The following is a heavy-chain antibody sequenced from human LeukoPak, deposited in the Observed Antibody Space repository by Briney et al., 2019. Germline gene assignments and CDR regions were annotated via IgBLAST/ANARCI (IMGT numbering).Heavy chain of an antibody. Sequence: SETLSLTCTVSGGSIGSYYWSWIRQPPGKGLEWIGYIYYSGSTNYNPSLKSRVTIPVDTSKNQFSLKLSSVTAADTAVYYCARDGYSSGWYPIFDYWGQGTLVTVSS. CDR1: GGSIGSYY. V-gene: IGHV4-59*01. J-gene: IGHJ4*02. CDR3: ARDGYSSGWYPIFDY. D-gene: IGHD6-19*01. CDR2: IYYSGST.